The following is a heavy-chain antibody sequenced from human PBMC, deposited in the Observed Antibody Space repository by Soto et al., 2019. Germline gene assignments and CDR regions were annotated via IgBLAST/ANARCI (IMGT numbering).Heavy chain of an antibody. Sequence: QVQLQESGPGLVKPSQTLSLTCTVSAGSISSGVYYWSWIRQHPGKGLEWNGYIYYSGTAYYNSSLKSRVTISLDTSKNQFSLKLSSVTAANAAVYYFARSVYPCGQGILVTVSS. CDR3: ARSVYP. V-gene: IGHV4-31*03. J-gene: IGHJ5*02. CDR2: IYYSGTA. CDR1: AGSISSGVYY.